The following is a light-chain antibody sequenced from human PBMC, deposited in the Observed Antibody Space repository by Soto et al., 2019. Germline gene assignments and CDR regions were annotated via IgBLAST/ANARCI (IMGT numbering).Light chain of an antibody. CDR3: QKLNTYPLN. CDR1: QGVSNY. Sequence: DIQLTHSQSFLSASVVYIFNITCPASQGVSNYLAWYQQKPGKAPNLLISAASTLQSGVPSRFSGSGYGTEFTLTISSLQPEDVASYYCQKLNTYPLNCGGGNKGDIK. CDR2: AAS. J-gene: IGKJ4*01. V-gene: IGKV1-9*01.